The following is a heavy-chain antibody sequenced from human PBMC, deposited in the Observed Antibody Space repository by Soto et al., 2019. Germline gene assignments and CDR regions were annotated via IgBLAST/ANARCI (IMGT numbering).Heavy chain of an antibody. CDR1: GYTFTSYG. Sequence: ASVKVSCKASGYTFTSYGISWVRQAPGQGLEWMGWISAYNGNTNYAQKLQGGVTMTTDTSTSTAYMELRSLRSDDTAVYYCARVLNARYCSSTSCYLDPWGQGTLVTVSS. J-gene: IGHJ5*02. CDR2: ISAYNGNT. D-gene: IGHD2-2*01. V-gene: IGHV1-18*01. CDR3: ARVLNARYCSSTSCYLDP.